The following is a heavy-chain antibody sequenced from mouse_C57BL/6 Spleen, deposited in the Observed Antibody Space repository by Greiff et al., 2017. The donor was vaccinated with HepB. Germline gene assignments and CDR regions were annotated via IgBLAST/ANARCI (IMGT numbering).Heavy chain of an antibody. Sequence: VQLVESGPELVKPGASVKISCKASGYAFSSSWMNWVKQRPGKGLEWIGRIYPGDGDTNYNGKFKGKATLTADKSSSTAYMQLSSLTSEDSAVYFCAREGGIYFYGSSSFDYWGQGTTLTVSS. CDR1: GYAFSSSW. CDR3: AREGGIYFYGSSSFDY. J-gene: IGHJ2*01. V-gene: IGHV1-82*01. D-gene: IGHD1-1*01. CDR2: IYPGDGDT.